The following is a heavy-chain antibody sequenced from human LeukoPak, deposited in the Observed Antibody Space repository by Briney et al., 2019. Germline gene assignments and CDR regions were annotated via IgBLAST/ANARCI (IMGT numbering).Heavy chain of an antibody. D-gene: IGHD3-22*01. CDR1: GFTFSSYA. CDR3: AKGSGSATDYYDSSGYPHNAFDI. V-gene: IGHV3-23*01. Sequence: PGGSLRLSCAASGFTFSSYAMSWVRQAPGKGLEWVSAISGSGGSTYYADSVKGRFTISRDNSKNTLYLQMNSLRAEDTVVYYCAKGSGSATDYYDSSGYPHNAFDIWGQGTMVTVSS. CDR2: ISGSGGST. J-gene: IGHJ3*02.